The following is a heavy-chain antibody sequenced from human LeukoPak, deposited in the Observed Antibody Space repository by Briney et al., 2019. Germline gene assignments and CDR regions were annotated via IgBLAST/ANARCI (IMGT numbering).Heavy chain of an antibody. D-gene: IGHD2-15*01. J-gene: IGHJ3*02. V-gene: IGHV3-23*01. CDR3: ARACSGGTCYLAAFDI. Sequence: GGSLRLSCEASGFTFTTYAMSWVRQAPGKGLEWVSAISNSGVSTYHADSVKGRFTISRDNSKNTLHLQMNSLRAEDTAVYYCARACSGGTCYLAAFDIWGQGTMVTVSS. CDR2: ISNSGVST. CDR1: GFTFTTYA.